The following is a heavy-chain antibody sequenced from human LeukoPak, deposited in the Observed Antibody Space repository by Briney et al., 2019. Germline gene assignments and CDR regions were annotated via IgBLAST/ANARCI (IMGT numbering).Heavy chain of an antibody. Sequence: GGSLRLSCAASGFTFSSYHIHWVRQAPGKGLEWVSTITTSDGNTYYADSVKGRFTVSRDNSKNTLFLQMNSLRAEDTAVYYCAKDGGLWVSAHWGDSWGRGTLVTVSS. CDR3: AKDGGLWVSAHWGDS. D-gene: IGHD7-27*01. CDR2: ITTSDGNT. V-gene: IGHV3-23*01. J-gene: IGHJ4*02. CDR1: GFTFSSYH.